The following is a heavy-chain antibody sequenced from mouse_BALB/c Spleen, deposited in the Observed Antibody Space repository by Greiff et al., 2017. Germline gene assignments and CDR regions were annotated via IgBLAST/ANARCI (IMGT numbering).Heavy chain of an antibody. CDR2: ISSGGSYT. D-gene: IGHD2-10*02. J-gene: IGHJ3*01. CDR1: GFTFSSYG. CDR3: AREKYGNYGFAY. Sequence: EVQGVESGGDLVKPGGSLKLSCAASGFTFSSYGMSWVRQTPDKRLEWVATISSGGSYTYYPDSVKGRFTISRDNAKNTLYLQMSSLKSEDTAMYYCAREKYGNYGFAYWGQGTLVTVSA. V-gene: IGHV5-6*01.